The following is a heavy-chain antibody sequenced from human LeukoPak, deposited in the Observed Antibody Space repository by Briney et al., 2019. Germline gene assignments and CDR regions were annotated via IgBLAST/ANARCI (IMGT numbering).Heavy chain of an antibody. J-gene: IGHJ6*02. D-gene: IGHD2-2*01. Sequence: GGSLRLSCAAFGFTFSSYSMNWVRQAPGKGLEWVSSISSSSSYIYYADSVKGRFTISRDNAKNSLYLQMNSLRAEDTAVYYCARDRVVPAAIDYYYGMDVWGQGTTVTVSS. V-gene: IGHV3-21*01. CDR3: ARDRVVPAAIDYYYGMDV. CDR1: GFTFSSYS. CDR2: ISSSSSYI.